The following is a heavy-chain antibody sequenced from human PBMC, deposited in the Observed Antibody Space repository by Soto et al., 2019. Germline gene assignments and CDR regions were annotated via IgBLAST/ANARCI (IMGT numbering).Heavy chain of an antibody. J-gene: IGHJ5*02. D-gene: IGHD3-22*01. CDR3: ARVPPTMIVVVPRFDP. CDR2: IIPIFGTA. V-gene: IGHV1-69*13. CDR1: GGTFSSYA. Sequence: SVKVSCKASGGTFSSYAISWVRQAPGQGLEWMGGIIPIFGTANYAQKFQGRVTITADESTSTAYMELSSLRSEDTAVYYCARVPPTMIVVVPRFDPWGQGTLVTVSS.